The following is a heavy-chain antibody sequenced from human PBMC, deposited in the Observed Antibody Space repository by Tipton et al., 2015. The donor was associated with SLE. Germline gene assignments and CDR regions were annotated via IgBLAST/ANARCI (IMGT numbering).Heavy chain of an antibody. J-gene: IGHJ4*02. V-gene: IGHV4-59*11. D-gene: IGHD2-21*01. CDR2: IYYSGNT. CDR1: GGSISSHY. CDR3: ARDWGGEALDF. Sequence: LRLSCSVSGGSISSHYWSWFRQPPGKGLEWIGYIYYSGNTKYNPSLKSRVTISLDTSRTQFSLKLSSVTAADTAVYYCARDWGGEALDFWGQGTLVTVSS.